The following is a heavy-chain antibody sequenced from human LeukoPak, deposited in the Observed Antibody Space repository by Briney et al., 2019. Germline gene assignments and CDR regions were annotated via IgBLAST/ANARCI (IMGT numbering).Heavy chain of an antibody. CDR2: IYISGST. J-gene: IGHJ6*03. D-gene: IGHD5-18*01. Sequence: SETLSLTCTVSGGSINSDSYYWSWIRQPAGKGLEWIGRIYISGSTNYNPSLKSRVTISVDTSKNQFSLKLSSVTAADTAVYYCASPAMAFIDQGRYNYYYYMDVWGKGTTVTVSS. V-gene: IGHV4-61*02. CDR1: GGSINSDSYY. CDR3: ASPAMAFIDQGRYNYYYYMDV.